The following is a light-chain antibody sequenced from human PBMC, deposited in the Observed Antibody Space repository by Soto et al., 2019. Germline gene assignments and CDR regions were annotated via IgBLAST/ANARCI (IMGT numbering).Light chain of an antibody. CDR1: QGINTY. Sequence: DVQMTQSPSSLSASVGDRVTITCRASQGINTYLAWFQQKPGRAPKSLIYATYRLQSGVPSKFSGSGSWTDYNLTISSLQPEDIATYYCQQYDSFPRTFGQGTKVEIK. V-gene: IGKV1-16*02. J-gene: IGKJ1*01. CDR2: ATY. CDR3: QQYDSFPRT.